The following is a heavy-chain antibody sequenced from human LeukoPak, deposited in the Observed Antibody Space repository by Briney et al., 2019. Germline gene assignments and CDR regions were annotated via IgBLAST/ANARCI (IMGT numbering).Heavy chain of an antibody. CDR1: GFTFDDYA. J-gene: IGHJ4*02. V-gene: IGHV3-9*01. CDR2: ISWNSGSI. CDR3: AKSRILAFYFDY. D-gene: IGHD2-15*01. Sequence: GGSLRLSCAASGFTFDDYAMHWVRQAPGKGLEWVSGISWNSGSIGYADSVKGRFTISRDSAKNSLYLQMNSLRAEDTALYYCAKSRILAFYFDYWGQGTLVTVPS.